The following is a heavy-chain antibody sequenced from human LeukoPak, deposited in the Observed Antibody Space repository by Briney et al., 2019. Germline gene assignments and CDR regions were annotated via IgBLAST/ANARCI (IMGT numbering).Heavy chain of an antibody. CDR3: ARVYYDFWSGYPYYYYYMDV. V-gene: IGHV3-21*01. CDR1: AFTFSSYS. CDR2: ISSSSSYI. Sequence: PGGSLRLSCAASAFTFSSYSMNWVRQAPGKGLEWVSSISSSSSYIYYADSVKGRFTISRDNAKNSLYLQMNSLRAEDTAVYYCARVYYDFWSGYPYYYYYMDVWGKGTTVTVSS. J-gene: IGHJ6*03. D-gene: IGHD3-3*01.